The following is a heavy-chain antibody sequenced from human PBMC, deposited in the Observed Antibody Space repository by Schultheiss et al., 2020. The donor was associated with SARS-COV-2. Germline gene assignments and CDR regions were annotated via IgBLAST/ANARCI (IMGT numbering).Heavy chain of an antibody. CDR3: AKGTMITFGGVIDPIGY. Sequence: GGSLRLSCAASGFPFSTYSINWVRRAPGKGLEWVAVISYDGSNKYYADSVKGRFTISRDNSKNTLYLQMNSLRAEDTAVYYCAKGTMITFGGVIDPIGYWGQGTLVTVSS. D-gene: IGHD3-16*02. CDR1: GFPFSTYS. CDR2: ISYDGSNK. J-gene: IGHJ4*02. V-gene: IGHV3-30*18.